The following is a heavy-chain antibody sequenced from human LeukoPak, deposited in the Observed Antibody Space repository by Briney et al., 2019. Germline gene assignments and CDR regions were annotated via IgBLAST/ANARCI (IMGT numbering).Heavy chain of an antibody. J-gene: IGHJ5*02. CDR3: ASGGGYYDFWSGYYT. CDR1: GFTFDDYG. CDR2: INWNGGST. V-gene: IGHV3-20*04. D-gene: IGHD3-3*01. Sequence: GGSLRLSCAASGFTFDDYGMSWVRQAPGKGLEWVSGINWNGGSTGYADSVKGRFTISRDNAKNSLYLQMNSLRAEDTALYYCASGGGYYDFWSGYYTWGQGTLVTVSS.